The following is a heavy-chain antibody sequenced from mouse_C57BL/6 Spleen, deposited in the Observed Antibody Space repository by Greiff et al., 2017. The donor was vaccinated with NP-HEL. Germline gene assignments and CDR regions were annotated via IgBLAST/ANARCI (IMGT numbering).Heavy chain of an antibody. CDR3: ARSDYYGSSYRYFDV. J-gene: IGHJ1*03. CDR1: GYAFSSYW. V-gene: IGHV1-80*01. CDR2: IYPGDGDT. Sequence: VKLVESGAELVKPGASVKISCKASGYAFSSYWMNWVKQRPGKGLEWIGQIYPGDGDTNYNGKFKGKATLTADKSSSTAYMQLSSLTSEDSAVYFCARSDYYGSSYRYFDVWGTGTTVTASS. D-gene: IGHD1-1*01.